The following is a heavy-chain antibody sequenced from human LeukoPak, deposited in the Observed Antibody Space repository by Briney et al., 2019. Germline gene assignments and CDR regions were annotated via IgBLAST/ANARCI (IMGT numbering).Heavy chain of an antibody. CDR2: INHSGST. D-gene: IGHD2-2*01. V-gene: IGHV4-34*01. J-gene: IGHJ5*02. Sequence: SETLSLTCAVYGGSFSGYYWSWIRQPPGKGLEWIGEINHSGSTNYNPSLKSRVTISVDTSKNQFSLKLSSVTAADTAVYYCARVSGSTSLFWFDPWGQGTLVTVSS. CDR3: ARVSGSTSLFWFDP. CDR1: GGSFSGYY.